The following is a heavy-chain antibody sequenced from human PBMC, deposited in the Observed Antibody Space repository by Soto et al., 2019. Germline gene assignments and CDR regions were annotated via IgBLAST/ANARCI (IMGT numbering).Heavy chain of an antibody. CDR1: GGTFSSYA. CDR2: IIPIFGTA. V-gene: IGHV1-69*13. D-gene: IGHD5-18*01. J-gene: IGHJ6*02. CDR3: ARMVTMGYYYGMDV. Sequence: GASVKVSCKASGGTFSSYAISWVRQAPGQGLEWMGGIIPIFGTANYAQKFQGRVTITADESTSTAYMELSSLRSEDTAVYYCARMVTMGYYYGMDVWGQGTTVTVSS.